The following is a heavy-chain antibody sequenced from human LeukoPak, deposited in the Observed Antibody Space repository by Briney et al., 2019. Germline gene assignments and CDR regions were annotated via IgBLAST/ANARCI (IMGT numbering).Heavy chain of an antibody. D-gene: IGHD6-19*01. CDR1: GFTFRNYW. CDR3: ARGRGSSGWRVDY. V-gene: IGHV3-7*04. Sequence: PGGSLRLSCAASGFTFRNYWMSWVRQAPGKGLEWVANIKEDGSEKYYVDSVKGRFTISRDNAKNSLYLQMNSLRAEDTAVYYCARGRGSSGWRVDYWGQGMLVTVSS. J-gene: IGHJ4*02. CDR2: IKEDGSEK.